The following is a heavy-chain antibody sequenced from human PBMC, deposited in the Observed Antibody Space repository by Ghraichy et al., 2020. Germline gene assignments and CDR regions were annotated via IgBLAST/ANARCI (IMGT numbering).Heavy chain of an antibody. D-gene: IGHD3-16*01. CDR1: GYSFTSYW. CDR2: IYPGDSDT. V-gene: IGHV5-51*01. CDR3: ARLGVRPISRSLRGNWFDP. Sequence: GESLNISCKGSGYSFTSYWIGWVRQMPGKGLEWMGIIYPGDSDTRYSPSFQGQVTISADKSISTAYLQWSSLKASDTAMYYCARLGVRPISRSLRGNWFDPWGQGTLVTVSS. J-gene: IGHJ5*02.